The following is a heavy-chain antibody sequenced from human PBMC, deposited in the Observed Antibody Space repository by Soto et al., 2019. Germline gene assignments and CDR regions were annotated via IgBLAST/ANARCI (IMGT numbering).Heavy chain of an antibody. V-gene: IGHV4-31*03. D-gene: IGHD2-8*01. CDR2: IYYSGST. CDR1: GGSISSGGYY. Sequence: QVQLQESGPGLVKPSQTLSLTCTVSGGSISSGGYYWSWIRQHPGKGLEWIGYIYYSGSTYYNPSFKSRVTISLDTSKNQFSLKLSSVTAADTAVYYCARGGYCTNGVCYREDYWGQGTLVTVSS. CDR3: ARGGYCTNGVCYREDY. J-gene: IGHJ4*02.